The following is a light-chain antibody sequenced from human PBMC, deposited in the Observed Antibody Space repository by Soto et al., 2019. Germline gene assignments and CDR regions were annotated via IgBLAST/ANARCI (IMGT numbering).Light chain of an antibody. Sequence: IVLTQSPGTLSLSPGERATLSCRASQTISTNYLAWYQQKPGQAPRLLIYGASSRATGIADRFSGSGSGTDFTLTISRLEPEDFAVYYCQQYGSSPLTFGGGTKVDIK. CDR3: QQYGSSPLT. CDR2: GAS. J-gene: IGKJ4*01. V-gene: IGKV3-20*01. CDR1: QTISTNY.